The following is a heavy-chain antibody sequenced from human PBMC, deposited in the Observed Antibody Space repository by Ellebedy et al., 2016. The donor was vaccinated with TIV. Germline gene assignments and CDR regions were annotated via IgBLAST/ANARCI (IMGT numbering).Heavy chain of an antibody. CDR3: ATGGHYYDSSGSPAGYFDL. CDR1: GFTFSSYG. J-gene: IGHJ2*01. D-gene: IGHD3-22*01. V-gene: IGHV3-33*01. Sequence: GESLKISCAASGFTFSSYGMHWVRQAPGKGLERVAVIWSDGSTKYYADSVKGRFTISRDNSKNTLYLQMNSLRAEDTAVYYCATGGHYYDSSGSPAGYFDLWGRGTLVTVSS. CDR2: IWSDGSTK.